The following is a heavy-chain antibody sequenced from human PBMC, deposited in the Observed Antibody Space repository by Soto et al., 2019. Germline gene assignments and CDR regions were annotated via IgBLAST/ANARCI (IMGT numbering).Heavy chain of an antibody. J-gene: IGHJ4*02. Sequence: QITLEESGPTLLKPTQTLTLTCTFSGFSLTTEGVAVAWARQSPGKAPEWLAVIFWDNDKRFNPSLSNTPTIAKSTSRSQEFLTLTLVDPVDAATYFCAHRSGDSRTCSVDSWAPGPLATVSS. V-gene: IGHV2-5*02. CDR3: AHRSGDSRTCSVDS. D-gene: IGHD2-15*01. CDR2: IFWDNDK. CDR1: GFSLTTEGVA.